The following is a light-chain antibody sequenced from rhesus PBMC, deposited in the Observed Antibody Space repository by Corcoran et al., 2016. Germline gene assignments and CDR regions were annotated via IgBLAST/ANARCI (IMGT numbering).Light chain of an antibody. J-gene: IGKJ2*01. CDR1: QSVSSY. CDR3: LQSSNWYS. CDR2: GAS. V-gene: IGKV3-24*04. Sequence: EIVMTQSPATLALSPGERATLSCRASQSVSSYLAWYKQKPGQAPRLLIYGASSRATGIPDRFSGRGSGTEFTLTISSLEPEDVGVYFCLQSSNWYSFGQGTKVEIK.